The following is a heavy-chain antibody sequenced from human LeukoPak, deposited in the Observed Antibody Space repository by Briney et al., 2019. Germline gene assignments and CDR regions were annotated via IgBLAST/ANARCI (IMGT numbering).Heavy chain of an antibody. CDR3: ARAPNSSGYDY. CDR2: ISYDGSNK. Sequence: GSLRLSCAASGFTFSSYGMHWVRQAPGKGLEWVAVISYDGSNKYYADSVKGRFTISRDNSKNTLYLQMNSLRAEDTAVYYCARAPNSSGYDYWGQGTLVTVSS. J-gene: IGHJ4*02. D-gene: IGHD3-22*01. CDR1: GFTFSSYG. V-gene: IGHV3-30*19.